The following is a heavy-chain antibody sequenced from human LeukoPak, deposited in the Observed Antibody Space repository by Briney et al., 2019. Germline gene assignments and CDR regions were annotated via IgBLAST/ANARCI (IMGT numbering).Heavy chain of an antibody. Sequence: KASETLSLTCSVSGGSVSRYSCSWIRQSAVKGLEWIGRVYTSGSTNYNPSLKSRVTMSIDTSKNQFSLNLSSVTAADAAVYYCAKSVVPAAPFDSWGQGTLVTVSS. J-gene: IGHJ4*02. CDR3: AKSVVPAAPFDS. V-gene: IGHV4-4*07. D-gene: IGHD2-2*01. CDR2: VYTSGST. CDR1: GGSVSRYS.